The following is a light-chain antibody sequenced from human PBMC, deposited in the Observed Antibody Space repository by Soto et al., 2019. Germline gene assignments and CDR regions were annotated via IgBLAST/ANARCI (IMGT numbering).Light chain of an antibody. Sequence: SYELTQPPSVSVAPGQTARITCGGNNIGSKSGHWYQQKPGQAPVLGVYDDSDRPSGIPERFSGSNSGNTATLTISRVEAGDEADYYCQVWDSSSDLWDWVFGGGTKVTVL. V-gene: IGLV3-21*02. CDR2: DDS. CDR1: NIGSKS. CDR3: QVWDSSSDLWDWV. J-gene: IGLJ3*02.